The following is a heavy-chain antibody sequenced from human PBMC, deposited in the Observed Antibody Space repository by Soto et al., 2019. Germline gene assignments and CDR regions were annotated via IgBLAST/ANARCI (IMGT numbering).Heavy chain of an antibody. CDR1: GFTFSTYS. D-gene: IGHD1-20*01. V-gene: IGHV3-48*02. CDR3: ARDNSTASFFDT. Sequence: PGRSLRLSCAAYGFTFSTYSMNWVRQAPGQRLEWISYITSSSTTIFYADSVKGRFTISRDNAKNSLYLQMNSLRDEDTSVYYWARDNSTASFFDTCGQAALLTLSS. CDR2: ITSSSTTI. J-gene: IGHJ5*02.